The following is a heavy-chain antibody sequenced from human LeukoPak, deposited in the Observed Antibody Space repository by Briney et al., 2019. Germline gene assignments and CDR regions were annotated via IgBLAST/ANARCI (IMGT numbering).Heavy chain of an antibody. J-gene: IGHJ4*02. CDR3: ARDLYDILTGYSSNFDY. CDR1: GFTFSSYS. D-gene: IGHD3-9*01. Sequence: GGSLRLSCAASGFTFSSYSMNWVRQAPGKGLEWVSSISSSSSYIHYADSVKGRFTISRDNAKNSLYLQMNSLRAEDTAVYYCARDLYDILTGYSSNFDYWGQGTLVTVSS. CDR2: ISSSSSYI. V-gene: IGHV3-21*01.